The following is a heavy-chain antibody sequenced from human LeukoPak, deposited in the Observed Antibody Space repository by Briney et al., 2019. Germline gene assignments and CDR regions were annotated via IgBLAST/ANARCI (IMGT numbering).Heavy chain of an antibody. J-gene: IGHJ6*02. CDR1: GFTFSSYA. Sequence: PGGSLRLSCAASGFTFSSYAMHWVRQAPGKGLEWVAVISYDGSNKYYADSAKGRFTISRDNAKNSLYLQMNSLRAEDTAVYYCAREGDDVMDVWGQGTTVTVSS. V-gene: IGHV3-30-3*01. CDR2: ISYDGSNK. CDR3: AREGDDVMDV.